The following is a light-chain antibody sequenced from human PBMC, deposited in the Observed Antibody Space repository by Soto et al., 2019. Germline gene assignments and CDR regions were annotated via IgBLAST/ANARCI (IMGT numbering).Light chain of an antibody. V-gene: IGKV3-20*01. J-gene: IGKJ5*01. Sequence: PGAIATLSCRASQSVTNNYLALYQQKPGQAPRLLIDGASSRATGVPDRFSGTGSGTDFTLTISSLEPEDFAVYYCQQYNNWPLTFGQGTRLEIK. CDR3: QQYNNWPLT. CDR1: QSVTNNY. CDR2: GAS.